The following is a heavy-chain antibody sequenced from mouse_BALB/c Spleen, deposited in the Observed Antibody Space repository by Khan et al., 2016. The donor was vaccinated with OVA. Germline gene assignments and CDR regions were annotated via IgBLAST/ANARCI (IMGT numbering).Heavy chain of an antibody. CDR1: GYIFTSYW. CDR3: VRGGYDSHYFDD. V-gene: IGHV1-76*01. D-gene: IGHD2-3*01. CDR2: IYPGTGSI. J-gene: IGHJ2*01. Sequence: VQLQESGAELVRPGASVKLSCKTSGYIFTSYWIHWVKQTSGQGLEWIARIYPGTGSIYYNEKFKGKATLTAEKSSSTAYMQPSSLKSEDSAVYFCVRGGYDSHYFDDWDQGTTLTVSS.